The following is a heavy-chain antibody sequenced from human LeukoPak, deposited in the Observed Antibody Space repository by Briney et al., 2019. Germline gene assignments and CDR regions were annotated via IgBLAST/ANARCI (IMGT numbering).Heavy chain of an antibody. V-gene: IGHV3-30*02. CDR2: IRYDGSNK. CDR3: AKDRGPFIVVVPPATLFDY. J-gene: IGHJ4*02. CDR1: GFTFSSYG. D-gene: IGHD2-2*01. Sequence: GGSLRLSCAASGFTFSSYGMHWVRQAPGKGLEWVAFIRYDGSNKYYGDSVKGRFTISRDNSKNTLYLQMNSLRAEDTAVYYCAKDRGPFIVVVPPATLFDYWGQGTLVTVSS.